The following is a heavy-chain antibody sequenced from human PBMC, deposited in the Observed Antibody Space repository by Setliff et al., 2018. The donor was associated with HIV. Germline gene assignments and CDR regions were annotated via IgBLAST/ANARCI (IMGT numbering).Heavy chain of an antibody. Sequence: RASVKVSCKASGYNFTNYGIGWVRQAPGQGLEYMGWISTHSDKTDYAQSVQGRVTMTIDTSTSTVYMELRSLRSEDMAVYYCARDGSWGSGFDHWGQGTQVTVSS. V-gene: IGHV1-18*03. CDR1: GYNFTNYG. CDR3: ARDGSWGSGFDH. J-gene: IGHJ4*02. D-gene: IGHD2-15*01. CDR2: ISTHSDKT.